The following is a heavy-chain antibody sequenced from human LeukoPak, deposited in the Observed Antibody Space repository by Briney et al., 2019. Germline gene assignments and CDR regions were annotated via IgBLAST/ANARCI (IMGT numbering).Heavy chain of an antibody. D-gene: IGHD3-22*01. V-gene: IGHV3-9*01. CDR2: ISWNSGSI. Sequence: PGGSLGLSCAASGFTFDDYAMHWVRQAPGKGLEWVSGISWNSGSIGYADSVKGRFTISRDNAKNSLYLQMNSLRAEDTALYYCAKDIAWGYDSSGYYGAFDIWGQGTMVTVSS. CDR1: GFTFDDYA. CDR3: AKDIAWGYDSSGYYGAFDI. J-gene: IGHJ3*02.